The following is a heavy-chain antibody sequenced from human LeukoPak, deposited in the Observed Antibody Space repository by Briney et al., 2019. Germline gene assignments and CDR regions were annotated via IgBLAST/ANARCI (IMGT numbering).Heavy chain of an antibody. Sequence: GGSLRLSCAASGFTFSTYGMHWVRQAPGKGLEWLAVISDDGSTKHCADSVKGRFTISRDNSKNTLYLQMNSLRAEDTAVYYCAKKVAGGSATYGMDVWGQGTTVTVSS. V-gene: IGHV3-30*18. CDR1: GFTFSTYG. CDR2: ISDDGSTK. CDR3: AKKVAGGSATYGMDV. J-gene: IGHJ6*02. D-gene: IGHD6-19*01.